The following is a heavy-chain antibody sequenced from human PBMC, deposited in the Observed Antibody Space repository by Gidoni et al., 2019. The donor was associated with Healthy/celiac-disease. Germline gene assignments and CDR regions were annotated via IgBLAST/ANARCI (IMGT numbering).Heavy chain of an antibody. CDR3: ARDWRLGYSSSWYGELGFEY. CDR2: SYRGGSK. CDR1: GFTVSSNY. V-gene: IGHV3-66*01. J-gene: IGHJ4*02. Sequence: EVQLVESGGGLFQPGGSLRLSCAAAGFTVSSNYMSWVRQAPGKGLEWFSVSYRGGSKDYADSVKVRFTISRANSKNTLYLQMNSLRAEDTAVYYCARDWRLGYSSSWYGELGFEYWGQGTLVTVSS. D-gene: IGHD6-13*01.